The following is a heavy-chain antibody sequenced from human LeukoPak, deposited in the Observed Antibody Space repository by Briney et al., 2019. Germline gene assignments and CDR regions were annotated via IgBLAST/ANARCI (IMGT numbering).Heavy chain of an antibody. CDR3: ARTAARRFDY. D-gene: IGHD6-6*01. V-gene: IGHV1-46*01. Sequence: GASVKVSCKASGYTFPSYFMHWVRQAPGQGLEWMGIINPTGGSTTYAQKFQGRVTMTRDTSTSTVYMELSSLRSDDTAVYYCARTAARRFDYWGQGTLVPSPQ. J-gene: IGHJ4*02. CDR1: GYTFPSYF. CDR2: INPTGGST.